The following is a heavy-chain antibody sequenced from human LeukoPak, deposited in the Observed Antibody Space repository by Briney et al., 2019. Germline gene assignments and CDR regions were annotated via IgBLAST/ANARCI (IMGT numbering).Heavy chain of an antibody. Sequence: GESLKISCKGSGYSFTSYWIGWVRQMPGKGLEWMGIIYPGDSDTRYSPSFQGQVTISADKSISTAYLQWSSLKASDTAMYYCARHPPQYCSGGSCAFDYWGQGTLVTVSS. CDR1: GYSFTSYW. J-gene: IGHJ4*02. V-gene: IGHV5-51*01. D-gene: IGHD2-15*01. CDR2: IYPGDSDT. CDR3: ARHPPQYCSGGSCAFDY.